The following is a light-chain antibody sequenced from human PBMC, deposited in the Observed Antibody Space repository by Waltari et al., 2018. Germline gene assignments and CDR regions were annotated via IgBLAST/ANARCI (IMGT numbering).Light chain of an antibody. J-gene: IGKJ1*01. CDR3: QQYNSYPWT. V-gene: IGKV1-5*03. CDR1: ESISNW. CDR2: TAS. Sequence: DIQMTQSPSTLSASVGDSVTITCRASESISNWLAWYQQKPGKVPRLLIYTASISQDGVPSRFTGSGSGTEFTLTISSLQPDDFAVYYCQQYNSYPWTFGQGTKVEI.